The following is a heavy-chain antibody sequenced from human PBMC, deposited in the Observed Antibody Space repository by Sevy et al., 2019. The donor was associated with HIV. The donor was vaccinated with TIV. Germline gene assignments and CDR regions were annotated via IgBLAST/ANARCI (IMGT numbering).Heavy chain of an antibody. CDR2: ISASGGRT. Sequence: GGSLRLSCAASGFTFTSYTMSWVRQAPGKGLEWVSDISASGGRTYYSDSVKGRFTISRDNSKNTLYLQMSSLRAEDTAVYYCAKRDYRGFDSPPFFDFWGRGTLVTVSS. CDR1: GFTFTSYT. D-gene: IGHD4-4*01. CDR3: AKRDYRGFDSPPFFDF. J-gene: IGHJ4*02. V-gene: IGHV3-23*01.